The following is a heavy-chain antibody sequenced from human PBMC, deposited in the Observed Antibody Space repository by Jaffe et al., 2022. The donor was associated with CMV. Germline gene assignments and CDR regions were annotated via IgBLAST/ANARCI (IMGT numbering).Heavy chain of an antibody. Sequence: EVQLVESGGGLVQPGRSLRLSCTTSGFAFGDYDMSWVRQAPGKGLEWVGFIRSEVYGGTTEYAASVKGRITISRDDSKGIAYLQMNSLKTDDTAVYFCTRDAPGPCSGGSCPSPDYYMDVWGKGTTVTVSS. D-gene: IGHD2-15*01. CDR2: IRSEVYGGTT. J-gene: IGHJ6*03. CDR3: TRDAPGPCSGGSCPSPDYYMDV. V-gene: IGHV3-49*04. CDR1: GFAFGDYD.